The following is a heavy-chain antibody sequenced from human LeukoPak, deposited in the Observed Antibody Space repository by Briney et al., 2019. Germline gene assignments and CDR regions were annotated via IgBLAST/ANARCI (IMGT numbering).Heavy chain of an antibody. CDR2: IYSGGNT. CDR1: GFTFSSYA. J-gene: IGHJ4*02. CDR3: ARDHFYYGSGSYPGDY. Sequence: GGSLRPSCAASGFTFSSYAMSWVRQAPGKGLEWVSVIYSGGNTYYADSVKGRFTISRDNSKNTLYLQMNNLRGEDTAVYYCARDHFYYGSGSYPGDYWGQGTLVTVSS. V-gene: IGHV3-66*01. D-gene: IGHD3-10*01.